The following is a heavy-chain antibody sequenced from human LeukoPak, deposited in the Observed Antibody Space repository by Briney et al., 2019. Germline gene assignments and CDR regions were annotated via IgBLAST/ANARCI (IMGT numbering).Heavy chain of an antibody. V-gene: IGHV3-11*04. J-gene: IGHJ5*02. CDR3: ARSRDIYERDGNWFDP. Sequence: PGGSLRLSCAASGFTFSDYYMSWIRQAPGKGLEWVSYISSSGSTIYYADSVKGRFTISRDNAKNSLYLQMNSLRAEDTAVYYCARSRDIYERDGNWFDPWGQGTLVTVSS. CDR1: GFTFSDYY. D-gene: IGHD2-21*01. CDR2: ISSSGSTI.